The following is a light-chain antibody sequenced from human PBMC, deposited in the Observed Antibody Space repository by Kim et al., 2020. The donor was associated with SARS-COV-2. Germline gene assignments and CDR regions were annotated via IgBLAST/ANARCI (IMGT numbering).Light chain of an antibody. CDR2: GKN. Sequence: LGQTVRTTCQGDSLRIYYASWYQQKPGQAPVLVIYGKNNRPSGIPDRFSGSSSGNTASLTITGAQAEDEADYYCNSRDSSGNHWVFGGGTQLTVL. V-gene: IGLV3-19*01. CDR3: NSRDSSGNHWV. J-gene: IGLJ3*02. CDR1: SLRIYY.